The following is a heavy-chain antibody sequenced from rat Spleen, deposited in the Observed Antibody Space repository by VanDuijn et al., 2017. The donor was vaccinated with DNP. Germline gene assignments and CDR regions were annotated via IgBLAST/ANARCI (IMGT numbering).Heavy chain of an antibody. D-gene: IGHD1-12*02. CDR1: GFTFSNRW. CDR3: ATPDGSYYLPD. J-gene: IGHJ2*01. V-gene: IGHV5-58*01. CDR2: INTDGGNT. Sequence: EVQLVETGGGLVQPGRSLRLSCVTSGFTFSNRWMFWIRQAPGKGLEWLASINTDGGNTYYRDSVKGRFTISRDNAKSTLYLQMDSLRSEDTATYYCATPDGSYYLPDWGQGVMVTVSS.